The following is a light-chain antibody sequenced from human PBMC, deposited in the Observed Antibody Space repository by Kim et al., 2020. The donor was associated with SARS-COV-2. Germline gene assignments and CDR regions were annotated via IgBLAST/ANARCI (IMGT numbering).Light chain of an antibody. J-gene: IGLJ3*02. Sequence: ALGHTVRITCQGDSLRSYYARWYQQRPGQAPILVIYDKNNRPSGIPDRFSGSSSGNTASLTITGAQAEDAADYYCNSRDSSGNHLVFGGGTQLTVL. V-gene: IGLV3-19*01. CDR2: DKN. CDR3: NSRDSSGNHLV. CDR1: SLRSYY.